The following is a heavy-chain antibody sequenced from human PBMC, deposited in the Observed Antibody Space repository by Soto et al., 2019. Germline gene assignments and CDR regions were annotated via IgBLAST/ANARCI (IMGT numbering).Heavy chain of an antibody. J-gene: IGHJ5*02. D-gene: IGHD2-15*01. Sequence: SETLSLTCTVSGGSISSGGYYWSWIRQHPGKGLEWIGYIYYSGSTYYNSSLKSRVTISVDTSKNQFSLKLSSVTAADTAVYYCARVLGGFGVVVDAGPGRGFDPWGQGTLVTVS. CDR2: IYYSGST. V-gene: IGHV4-31*03. CDR3: ARVLGGFGVVVDAGPGRGFDP. CDR1: GGSISSGGYY.